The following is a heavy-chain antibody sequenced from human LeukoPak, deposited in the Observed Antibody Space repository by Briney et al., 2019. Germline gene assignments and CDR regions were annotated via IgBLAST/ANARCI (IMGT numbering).Heavy chain of an antibody. J-gene: IGHJ4*02. V-gene: IGHV3-64D*09. CDR1: GCTFSAYA. CDR3: VRERMTITSAFDY. Sequence: GGSLRLSCSGSGCTFSAYAIHWVRQAPGKGLEYVSAINSNGRSTYYPDSVKGRFTISRDNSKNTVFLEMSSLRAEDTAVYYCVRERMTITSAFDYWGQGTLVTVSS. D-gene: IGHD4/OR15-4a*01. CDR2: INSNGRST.